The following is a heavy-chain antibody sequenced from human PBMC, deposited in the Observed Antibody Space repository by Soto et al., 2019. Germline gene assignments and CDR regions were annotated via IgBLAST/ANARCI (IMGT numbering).Heavy chain of an antibody. V-gene: IGHV3-30-3*01. Sequence: GGSLRLSCAASGFTFSSYAMHWVRQAPGKGLEWVAVISYDGSNKYYADSVKGRFTISRDNSKNTLYLQMNSLRAEDTAVYYCYIVVVVAATDWFDPWGQGTLVTVSS. CDR1: GFTFSSYA. CDR3: YIVVVVAATDWFDP. D-gene: IGHD2-15*01. CDR2: ISYDGSNK. J-gene: IGHJ5*02.